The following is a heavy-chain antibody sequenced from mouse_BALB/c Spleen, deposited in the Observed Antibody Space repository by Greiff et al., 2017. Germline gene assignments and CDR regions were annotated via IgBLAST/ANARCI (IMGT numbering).Heavy chain of an antibody. Sequence: VQLQQPGAELVKPGASVKLSCKASGYTFTSYWMHWVQQRPGQGLEWIGEINPSNGRTNYNEKFKSKATLTVDKSSSTDYMQLSSRTSEDSAVYYCAKRIYYDYDLYAMDYWGQGTSVTVSS. CDR1: GYTFTSYW. J-gene: IGHJ4*01. CDR3: AKRIYYDYDLYAMDY. V-gene: IGHV1S81*02. CDR2: INPSNGRT. D-gene: IGHD2-4*01.